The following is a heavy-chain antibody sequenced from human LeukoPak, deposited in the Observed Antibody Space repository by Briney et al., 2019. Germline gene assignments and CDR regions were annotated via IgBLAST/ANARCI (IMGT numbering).Heavy chain of an antibody. CDR3: ARDRVGPGVGWFDP. V-gene: IGHV1-69*13. J-gene: IGHJ5*02. D-gene: IGHD1-26*01. CDR2: IIPIYGTA. CDR1: GGTFSSYA. Sequence: SVKVSCKASGGTFSSYAISWVRQAPGQGLEWMGGIIPIYGTANYAQKFQGRVTITADESTSTAYMELSSLRSEDTAVCYCARDRVGPGVGWFDPWGQGTLVTVSS.